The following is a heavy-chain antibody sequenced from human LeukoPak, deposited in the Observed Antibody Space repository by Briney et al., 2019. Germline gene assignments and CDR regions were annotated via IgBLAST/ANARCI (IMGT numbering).Heavy chain of an antibody. CDR2: ISSSGSTI. J-gene: IGHJ4*02. D-gene: IGHD3-9*01. CDR1: GFTFSSYE. V-gene: IGHV3-48*03. CDR3: ARDPQHYDILTGYYPPCFDY. Sequence: PGGSLRLSCAASGFTFSSYEMNWVRQAPGKGLEWVSYISSSGSTIYYADSAKGRFTISRDNAKNSLYLQMNSLRAEDTAVYYCARDPQHYDILTGYYPPCFDYWGQGTLVTVSS.